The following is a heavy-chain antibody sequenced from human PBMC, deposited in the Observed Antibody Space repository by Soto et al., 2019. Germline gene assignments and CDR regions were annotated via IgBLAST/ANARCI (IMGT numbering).Heavy chain of an antibody. CDR1: GYTFTSYA. CDR3: ARGTGGHDGPGDY. J-gene: IGHJ4*02. Sequence: QVQLVQSGAEVKKPGASVKVSCKASGYTFTSYAMHWVRQAPGQRLEWMGWITAGNGNTKYSQKFQGRVTITRDTSASTAYMELSSLRSEDTAVYYCARGTGGHDGPGDYWGQGTLGTVSA. D-gene: IGHD2-15*01. V-gene: IGHV1-3*01. CDR2: ITAGNGNT.